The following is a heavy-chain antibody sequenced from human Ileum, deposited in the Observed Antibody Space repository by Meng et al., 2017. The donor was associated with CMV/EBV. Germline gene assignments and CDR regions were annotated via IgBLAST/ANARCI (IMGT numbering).Heavy chain of an antibody. D-gene: IGHD5-12*01. Sequence: FTFSSYGMPWVRQAPGKGLEWVAVIWYDGSNKYYADSVKGRFTISRDNSKNTLYLQMNSLRAEDTAVYYCAKDVLQVATTGWRWFDPWGQGTLVTVSS. CDR2: IWYDGSNK. J-gene: IGHJ5*02. CDR3: AKDVLQVATTGWRWFDP. CDR1: FTFSSYG. V-gene: IGHV3-33*06.